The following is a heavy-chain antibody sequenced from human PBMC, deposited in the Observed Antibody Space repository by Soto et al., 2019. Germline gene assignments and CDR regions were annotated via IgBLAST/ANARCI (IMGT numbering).Heavy chain of an antibody. CDR3: ARDLNSGSSSPGN. V-gene: IGHV3-7*01. Sequence: GSLRLSCAASGFTFSSYWMSWVRQAPGKGLEWVANIKQDGSEKYYVDSVKGRFTISRDNAKNSLYLQMNSLRAEDTAVYYCARDLNSGSSSPGNLGQGTLVTVSS. D-gene: IGHD6-6*01. CDR1: GFTFSSYW. J-gene: IGHJ4*02. CDR2: IKQDGSEK.